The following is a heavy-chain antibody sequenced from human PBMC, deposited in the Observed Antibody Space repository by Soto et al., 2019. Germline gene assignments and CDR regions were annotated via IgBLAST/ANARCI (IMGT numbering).Heavy chain of an antibody. CDR1: GYTFTGYA. V-gene: IGHV1-3*01. CDR3: ARPYYYDSSGYYTPLDY. CDR2: INAGNGNK. D-gene: IGHD3-22*01. J-gene: IGHJ4*02. Sequence: ASVKVSCKASGYTFTGYAMHWVRQAPGQRLEWKGWINAGNGNKKYSQKFQGRVTITRDTSASTAYMELSSLRSEDTAVYYCARPYYYDSSGYYTPLDYWGQGTLVTVSS.